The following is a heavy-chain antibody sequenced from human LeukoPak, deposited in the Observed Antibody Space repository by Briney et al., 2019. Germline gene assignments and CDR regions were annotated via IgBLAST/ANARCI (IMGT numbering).Heavy chain of an antibody. CDR1: GFTFSSYS. CDR3: ARDLVDTAMVYYYYYYMDV. V-gene: IGHV3-21*01. Sequence: GGSLRLSCAASGFTFSSYSMNWVRQAPGKGLEWVSSISSSSSYIYYADSVKGRFTISRDNAKNSLYLQMYSLRAEDTAVYYCARDLVDTAMVYYYYYYMDVGGKGTTATVSS. D-gene: IGHD5-18*01. CDR2: ISSSSSYI. J-gene: IGHJ6*03.